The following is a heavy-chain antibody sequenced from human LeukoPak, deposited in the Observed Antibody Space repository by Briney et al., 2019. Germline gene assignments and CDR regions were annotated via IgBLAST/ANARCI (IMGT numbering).Heavy chain of an antibody. V-gene: IGHV4-61*01. D-gene: IGHD1-26*01. CDR1: GGSISSYPYY. CDR3: ATANRYSGSLIDY. J-gene: IGHJ4*02. CDR2: IYYSGST. Sequence: SETLSLTCTVSGGSISSYPYYWSWIRQPPGKGLEWIGYIYYSGSTNYDPSLKSRVTISVDTSKNQISLKLSSVTAADTAVYYCATANRYSGSLIDYWGQGTLVTVSS.